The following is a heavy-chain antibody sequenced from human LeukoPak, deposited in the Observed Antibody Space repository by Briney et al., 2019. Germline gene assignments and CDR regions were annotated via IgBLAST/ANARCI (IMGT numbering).Heavy chain of an antibody. Sequence: GASVKVSCKASVGTFSSYAISWVRQTPGQGLEWMGGIIPIFGRTNYAQKFQGRVTITAAKSTSTAYMERRRLRSADTAVYYCARDALDTAMVSSGSYYMDVWGKGTTVTVSS. CDR1: VGTFSSYA. CDR2: IIPIFGRT. J-gene: IGHJ6*03. V-gene: IGHV1-69*06. D-gene: IGHD5-18*01. CDR3: ARDALDTAMVSSGSYYMDV.